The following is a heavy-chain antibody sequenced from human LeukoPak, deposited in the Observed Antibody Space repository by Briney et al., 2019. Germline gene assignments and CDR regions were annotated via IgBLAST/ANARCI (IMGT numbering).Heavy chain of an antibody. D-gene: IGHD5-18*01. CDR2: IKTETDGGTT. J-gene: IGHJ4*02. Sequence: PGGSLRLSCAASGFTFSNYAMSWVRQAPGKGLEWVGRIKTETDGGTTDYAAPVKGRFTISRDDSKNTLYLQMNSLKTEDTAVYYCTTPQLWLRGALGYWGQGTLVTVTS. CDR3: TTPQLWLRGALGY. CDR1: GFTFSNYA. V-gene: IGHV3-15*01.